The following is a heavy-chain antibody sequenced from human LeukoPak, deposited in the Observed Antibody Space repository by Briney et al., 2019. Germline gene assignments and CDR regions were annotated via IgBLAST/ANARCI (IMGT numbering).Heavy chain of an antibody. V-gene: IGHV4-34*01. D-gene: IGHD2-15*01. CDR1: GGSFSGYY. CDR3: ARALVPKLSFDP. J-gene: IGHJ5*02. Sequence: SETLSLTCAVYGGSFSGYYWSWIRQPPGKGLEWIGEINHSGSTNYSPSLKSRVTISVDTSKNQFSLKLSSVTAADTAVYYCARALVPKLSFDPWGRGTLVTVSS. CDR2: INHSGST.